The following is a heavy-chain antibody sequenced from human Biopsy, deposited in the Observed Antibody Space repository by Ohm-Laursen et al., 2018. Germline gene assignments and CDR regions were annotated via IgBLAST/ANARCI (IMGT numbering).Heavy chain of an antibody. J-gene: IGHJ5*02. CDR3: ETEGVPAGIGGHCLDP. V-gene: IGHV3-21*01. CDR1: GVTLSGYS. D-gene: IGHD6-13*01. CDR2: ISASSSYI. Sequence: SLRLSCAASGVTLSGYSMNWVRQAPGKGLEWVSSISASSSYIYYADSVKGRFTVSKENGKNTLYLHMNSLRAEDTAVYYCETEGVPAGIGGHCLDPWGQGTLVTVSS.